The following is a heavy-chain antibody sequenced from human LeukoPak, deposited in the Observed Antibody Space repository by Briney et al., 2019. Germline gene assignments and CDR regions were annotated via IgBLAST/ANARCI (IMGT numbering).Heavy chain of an antibody. Sequence: ASVTVSCKASGYTFTSCDISWVRQAPGQGLEWIGWISTYNDNTHYAQKLQGRVTMTTDTSTSTVYMELKSLRSDDTAVYYCARIQSRIIAARPGNPAFDYWGRGTLVTVSS. D-gene: IGHD6-6*01. V-gene: IGHV1-18*01. J-gene: IGHJ4*02. CDR2: ISTYNDNT. CDR3: ARIQSRIIAARPGNPAFDY. CDR1: GYTFTSCD.